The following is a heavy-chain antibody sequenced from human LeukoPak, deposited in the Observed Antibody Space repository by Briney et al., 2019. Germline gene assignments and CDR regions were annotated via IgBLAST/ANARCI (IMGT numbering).Heavy chain of an antibody. J-gene: IGHJ6*04. CDR2: IKEDGSQK. CDR1: GFTLSSYW. Sequence: GGSLRLSCAASGFTLSSYWMHWVRRAPGKGLEWVANIKEDGSQKYFVDSVKGRFTISRDNAKNSLYLQMNSLRAEDTAVYYCARESRRITMVRGLDMDVWGKGTTVTVSS. D-gene: IGHD3-10*01. V-gene: IGHV3-7*03. CDR3: ARESRRITMVRGLDMDV.